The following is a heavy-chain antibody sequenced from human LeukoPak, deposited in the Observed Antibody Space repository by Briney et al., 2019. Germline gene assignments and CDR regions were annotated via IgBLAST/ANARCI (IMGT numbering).Heavy chain of an antibody. V-gene: IGHV4-59*12. CDR1: GGSISSYH. CDR2: IYYSGST. J-gene: IGHJ4*02. CDR3: AAYCGGDCPFDY. Sequence: SETLSLTCTVSGGSISSYHWSWIRQPPGKGLEWIGYIYYSGSTNYNPSLKSRVTISVDTSKNQFSLKLSSVTAADTAVYYCAAYCGGDCPFDYWGQGTLVTVSS. D-gene: IGHD2-21*02.